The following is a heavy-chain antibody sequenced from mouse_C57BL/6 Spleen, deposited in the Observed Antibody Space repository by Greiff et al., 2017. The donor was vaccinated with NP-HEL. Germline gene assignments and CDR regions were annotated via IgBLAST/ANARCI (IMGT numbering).Heavy chain of an antibody. CDR2: INPNNGGT. Sequence: EVQLQQSGPELVKPGASVKISCKASGYTFTDYYMNWVKQSHGKSLEWIGDINPNNGGTSNNQKFKGKATLTVDKSSSTAYMELRSRTSEDSAVYYCAREYHYGSSYGFAYWGQETLVTVSA. V-gene: IGHV1-26*01. CDR3: AREYHYGSSYGFAY. CDR1: GYTFTDYY. J-gene: IGHJ3*01. D-gene: IGHD1-1*01.